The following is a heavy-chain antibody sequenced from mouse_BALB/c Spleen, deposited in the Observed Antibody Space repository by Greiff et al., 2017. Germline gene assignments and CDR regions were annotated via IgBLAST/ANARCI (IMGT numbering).Heavy chain of an antibody. Sequence: EVKVVESGGGLVKPGGSLKLSCAASGFTFSSYAMSWVRQTPEKRLEWVASISSGGSTYYPDSVKGRFTISRDNARNILYLQTSSLRSEDTAMYYCARGRDYRYDGPFAYWGQGTLVTVSA. V-gene: IGHV5-6-5*01. CDR2: ISSGGST. CDR3: ARGRDYRYDGPFAY. CDR1: GFTFSSYA. J-gene: IGHJ3*01. D-gene: IGHD2-14*01.